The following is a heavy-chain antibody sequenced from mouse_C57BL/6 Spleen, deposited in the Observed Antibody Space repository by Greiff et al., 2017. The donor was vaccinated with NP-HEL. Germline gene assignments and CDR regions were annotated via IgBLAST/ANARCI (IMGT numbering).Heavy chain of an antibody. J-gene: IGHJ4*01. CDR1: GFSLTSYG. D-gene: IGHD1-1*01. V-gene: IGHV2-3*01. Sequence: VKLLESGPGLVAPSQSLSITCTVSGFSLTSYGVSWVRQPPGKGLEWLGVIWGDGSTNYHSALISRLSISKDNSKSQVFLKLNSLQTDDTATYYCAKQGDYYYGSSPYYYAMDYWGQGTSVTVSS. CDR3: AKQGDYYYGSSPYYYAMDY. CDR2: IWGDGST.